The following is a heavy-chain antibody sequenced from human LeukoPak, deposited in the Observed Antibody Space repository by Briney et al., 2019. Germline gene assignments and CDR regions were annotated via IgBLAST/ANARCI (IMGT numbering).Heavy chain of an antibody. D-gene: IGHD2-21*01. CDR2: MNPKSGNT. V-gene: IGHV1-8*01. CDR1: GYHFSSHD. Sequence: GASVKVSCKASGYHFSSHDINWVQQATGQGLEWMAWMNPKSGNTDHAQKLQGRVTMSRNTSITVAYLELSSLSSEDPAVYFCVRASLLRPLLGYYFDSWSQGTPVTVFS. J-gene: IGHJ4*02. CDR3: VRASLLRPLLGYYFDS.